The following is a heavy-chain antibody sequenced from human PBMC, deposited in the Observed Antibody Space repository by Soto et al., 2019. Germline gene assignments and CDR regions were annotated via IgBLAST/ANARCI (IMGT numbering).Heavy chain of an antibody. CDR3: ARTPTRGASAWLDP. J-gene: IGHJ5*02. Sequence: QVQLQQWGSGLLKPSETLSLTCAIYGWSVSDYYLHWIRQSPGKGLAWIGEIHLSGRVNFTPSLNSRTSLSMDTSRNQFFLTLRSVTAADTAVYFCARTPTRGASAWLDPWGRGHLVTVSS. CDR2: IHLSGRV. D-gene: IGHD1-26*01. CDR1: GWSVSDYY. V-gene: IGHV4-34*01.